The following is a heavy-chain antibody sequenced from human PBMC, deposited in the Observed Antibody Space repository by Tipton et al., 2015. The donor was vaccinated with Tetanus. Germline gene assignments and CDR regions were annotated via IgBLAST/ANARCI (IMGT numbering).Heavy chain of an antibody. Sequence: SLRLSCAASGFTFSSYWMSWVRQAPGKGLEWVASIKQDGRERYYVDSVKGRFTISRDNAKNSLFLQMNSLRAEDTAVYYCARVGISQNAYSYVYHGLDVWGQGTTVTVSS. CDR3: ARVGISQNAYSYVYHGLDV. CDR2: IKQDGRER. D-gene: IGHD5-18*01. V-gene: IGHV3-7*01. CDR1: GFTFSSYW. J-gene: IGHJ6*02.